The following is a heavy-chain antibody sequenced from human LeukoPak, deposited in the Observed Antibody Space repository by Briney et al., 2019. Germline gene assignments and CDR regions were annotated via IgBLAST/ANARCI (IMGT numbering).Heavy chain of an antibody. CDR3: ARGQYCSSTSCYRRRNWFDP. Sequence: GSSVKVSCKASGYTFTSYDINWVRQATGQGLEWMGWMNPNSGNTGYPQKFQGRVTMTRNTSISTAYMELSSLRSEDTAVYYCARGQYCSSTSCYRRRNWFDPWGQGTLVTVSS. V-gene: IGHV1-8*01. J-gene: IGHJ5*02. CDR1: GYTFTSYD. D-gene: IGHD2-2*01. CDR2: MNPNSGNT.